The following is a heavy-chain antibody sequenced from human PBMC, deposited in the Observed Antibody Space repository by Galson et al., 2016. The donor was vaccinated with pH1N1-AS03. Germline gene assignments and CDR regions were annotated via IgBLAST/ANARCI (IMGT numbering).Heavy chain of an antibody. V-gene: IGHV3-23*01. J-gene: IGHJ4*02. CDR1: GFTFSSCA. D-gene: IGHD6-13*01. CDR3: AKASAAAGTRTFDY. Sequence: SLRLSCAASGFTFSSCAMNWVRQAPGKGLEWVSAISNSGGTTYYADSVKGRFTISRDNSKNTLYLQMNSLGAEDTAVYYCAKASAAAGTRTFDYWGQGTLVTVSS. CDR2: ISNSGGTT.